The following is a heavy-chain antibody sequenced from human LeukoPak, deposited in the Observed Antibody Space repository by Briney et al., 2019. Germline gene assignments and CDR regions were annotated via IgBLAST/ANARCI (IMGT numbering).Heavy chain of an antibody. Sequence: GGSLRLSCAVSGLTVSDSFMTWVRQAPGEGLQWVSVIYNADTTQYADSVKGRFTISRDNSKNMVYLQLNSLRDEDTAVYYCARGPRGSYYGYWGQGTLVTVSS. CDR2: IYNADTT. J-gene: IGHJ4*02. V-gene: IGHV3-53*01. CDR1: GLTVSDSF. CDR3: ARGPRGSYYGY. D-gene: IGHD3-16*01.